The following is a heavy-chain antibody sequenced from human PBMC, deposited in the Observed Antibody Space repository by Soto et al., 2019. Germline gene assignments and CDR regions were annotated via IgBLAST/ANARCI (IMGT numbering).Heavy chain of an antibody. J-gene: IGHJ6*02. Sequence: ASVKVSCKASGYTFTGYYMHWVRQAPGQGLEWMGWINPNSGGTNYAQKFQGWVTMTRDTSISTAYMELSRLRSDDTAVYYCARVGPPSPGTGYYYGMDVWGQGTTVTVSS. D-gene: IGHD3-10*01. CDR3: ARVGPPSPGTGYYYGMDV. V-gene: IGHV1-2*04. CDR2: INPNSGGT. CDR1: GYTFTGYY.